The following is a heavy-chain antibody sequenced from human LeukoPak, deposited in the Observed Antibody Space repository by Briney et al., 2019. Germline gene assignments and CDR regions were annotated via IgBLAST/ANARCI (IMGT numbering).Heavy chain of an antibody. J-gene: IGHJ6*02. D-gene: IGHD1-14*01. Sequence: PSETLSLTCAVYGGSFSGYYWSWIRQPPGKGLEWIGYIYYSGSTNYNPSLKSRVTISVDTSKNQFSLKLSSVTAADTAVYYCARGRNYYYYGMDVWGQGTTVTVSS. CDR2: IYYSGST. CDR1: GGSFSGYY. CDR3: ARGRNYYYYGMDV. V-gene: IGHV4-59*01.